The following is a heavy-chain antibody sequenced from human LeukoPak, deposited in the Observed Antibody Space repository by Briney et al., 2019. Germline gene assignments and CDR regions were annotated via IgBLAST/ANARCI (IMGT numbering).Heavy chain of an antibody. V-gene: IGHV3-11*06. CDR3: ARDVDSSGWYGY. Sequence: PGGSLRLSCAASGFTFSDYYMSWIRQAPGKGLEWVSYISSSSSYTNYADSVKGRFTISRDNAKNSLYLQMNSLRAEDTAVYYCARDVDSSGWYGYWGQGTLVTVSS. CDR1: GFTFSDYY. CDR2: ISSSSSYT. J-gene: IGHJ4*02. D-gene: IGHD6-19*01.